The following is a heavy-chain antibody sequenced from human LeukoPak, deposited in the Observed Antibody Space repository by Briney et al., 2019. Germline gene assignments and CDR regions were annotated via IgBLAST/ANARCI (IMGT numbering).Heavy chain of an antibody. CDR2: LYPGDSDT. J-gene: IGHJ4*02. Sequence: GESLKISCKGSGYRFTSYWIGWVRHMPGKGLGWRGALYPGDSDTRYNPSFQGQDTISADKSIGTAYLQWSSLEASDTALYYCAIAGDSTTSCYRCFAYWGQGTLVTVSS. CDR1: GYRFTSYW. V-gene: IGHV5-51*01. D-gene: IGHD2-2*02. CDR3: AIAGDSTTSCYRCFAY.